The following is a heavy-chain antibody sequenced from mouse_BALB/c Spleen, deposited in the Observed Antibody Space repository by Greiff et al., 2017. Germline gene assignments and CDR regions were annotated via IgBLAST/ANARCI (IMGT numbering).Heavy chain of an antibody. J-gene: IGHJ4*01. CDR2: INPSTGYT. CDR3: ARRYYGNYDAMDY. CDR1: GYTFTSYW. Sequence: QVQLQQSGAELAKPGALVKMSCKASGYTFTSYWMHWVKQRPGQGLEWIGYINPSTGYTEYNQKFKDKATLTADKSSSTAYMQLSSLTSEDSAVYYCARRYYGNYDAMDYWGQGTSVTVSS. V-gene: IGHV1-7*01. D-gene: IGHD2-1*01.